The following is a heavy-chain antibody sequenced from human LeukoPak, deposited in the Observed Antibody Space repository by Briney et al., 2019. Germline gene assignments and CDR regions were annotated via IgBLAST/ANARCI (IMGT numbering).Heavy chain of an antibody. V-gene: IGHV3-23*01. CDR2: ISGSGDST. J-gene: IGHJ4*02. CDR3: ARTKSDTSGYLPFDC. Sequence: GGSLRLSCAASGSTFSSYAISWVRQAPGKGLEWVSAISGSGDSTYYADSVKGRFTISRDNAKNSLYLQMNSLRAEDTAVYYCARTKSDTSGYLPFDCWGQGTLVTVSS. CDR1: GSTFSSYA. D-gene: IGHD3-22*01.